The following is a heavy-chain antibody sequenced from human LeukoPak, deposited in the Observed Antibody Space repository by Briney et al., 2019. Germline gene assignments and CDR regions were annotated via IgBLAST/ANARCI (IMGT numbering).Heavy chain of an antibody. CDR1: GFIFSRHA. CDR2: LTGTGVTT. Sequence: NPGGSLRLSCAASGFIFSRHAMSWVRQSPTKGLEWVSSLTGTGVTTHYADSVKGRFTISRDNSENMLYLQMNSLRPEDTAIYYCAQASRSCAGGNCLIFHQWGQGTRVTVAS. D-gene: IGHD2-21*01. CDR3: AQASRSCAGGNCLIFHQ. J-gene: IGHJ1*01. V-gene: IGHV3-23*01.